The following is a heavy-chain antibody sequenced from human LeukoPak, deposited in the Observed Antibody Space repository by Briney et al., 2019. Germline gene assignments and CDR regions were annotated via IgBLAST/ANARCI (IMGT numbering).Heavy chain of an antibody. V-gene: IGHV4-34*01. CDR3: ARGHLPGYCSSTSCPNYYMDV. CDR2: INHSGST. CDR1: GGSFSGYY. J-gene: IGHJ6*03. Sequence: PSETLSLTCAVSGGSFSGYYWSWIRQSPGKGLEWIGEINHSGSTNYNPSLKSRVTISVDTSKNQFSLKLSSVTAADTAAYYCARGHLPGYCSSTSCPNYYMDVWGKGTTVTVSS. D-gene: IGHD2-2*01.